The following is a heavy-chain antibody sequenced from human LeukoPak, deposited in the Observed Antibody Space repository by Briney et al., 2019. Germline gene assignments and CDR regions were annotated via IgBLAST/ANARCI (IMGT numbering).Heavy chain of an antibody. CDR1: GYSLSSGYY. CDR3: ARDLGNDFWSGYPGDAFDI. J-gene: IGHJ3*02. D-gene: IGHD3-3*01. V-gene: IGHV4-38-2*02. Sequence: SERLSLTCPVSGYSLSSGYYWGWSRQPPGKRVGGIGSIYHIGNTYYNPSLKSRVAISVDTSKNQFSLKLSSVTAADTAVYYCARDLGNDFWSGYPGDAFDIWGQGTMVTVSS. CDR2: IYHIGNT.